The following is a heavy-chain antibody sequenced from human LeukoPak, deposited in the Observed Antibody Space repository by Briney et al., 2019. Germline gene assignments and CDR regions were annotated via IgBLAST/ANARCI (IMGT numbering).Heavy chain of an antibody. CDR2: IWYDGSNK. V-gene: IGHV3-33*06. Sequence: GGSLRLSCAASGFTFSSYGMHWVRQAPGKGLEWVAVIWYDGSNKYYADSVKGRFTISRDNSKNTLYLQMNSLRAEDTPVYYCAKDPGSFDMWGEGTMVTVPS. CDR3: AKDPGSFDM. J-gene: IGHJ3*02. CDR1: GFTFSSYG.